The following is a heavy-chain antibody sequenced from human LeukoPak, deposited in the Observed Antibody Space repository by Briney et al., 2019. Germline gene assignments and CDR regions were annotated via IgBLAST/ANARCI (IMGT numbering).Heavy chain of an antibody. D-gene: IGHD2-15*01. CDR2: VYPGDSDT. J-gene: IGHJ4*02. CDR3: AKLGYCGGGSCYSRGSFDY. Sequence: GESLKISCKGSGYIFTNSWVGWVRQMPGKGLEWMGLVYPGDSDTRYSPSFQGQVTISADKSITTAYLQWSSLKASDTAMYYCAKLGYCGGGSCYSRGSFDYWGQGTLVTVSS. CDR1: GYIFTNSW. V-gene: IGHV5-51*01.